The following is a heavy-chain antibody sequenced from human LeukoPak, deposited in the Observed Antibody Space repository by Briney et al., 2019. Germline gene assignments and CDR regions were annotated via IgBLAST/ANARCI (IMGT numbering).Heavy chain of an antibody. V-gene: IGHV1-69*13. CDR3: AGSKTWELLRNYFDY. CDR1: GGTFSSYA. D-gene: IGHD1-26*01. J-gene: IGHJ4*02. CDR2: IIPIFGTA. Sequence: ASVKVSCKASGGTFSSYAISWVRQAPGQGLEWMGGIIPIFGTANYAQKFQGRVTITADESTSTAYMELSSLRSEDTAVYYCAGSKTWELLRNYFDYWGQGTLVTVSS.